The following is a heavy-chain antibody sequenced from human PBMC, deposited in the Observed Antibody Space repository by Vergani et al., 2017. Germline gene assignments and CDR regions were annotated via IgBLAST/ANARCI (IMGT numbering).Heavy chain of an antibody. CDR2: LSTTGGG. CDR3: AGDTHSWRRADR. V-gene: IGHV4-59*02. Sequence: QAQLQESGPGLVKPSETLSLTCHVFGVSVTDYNCNWIRQAPGKGLEWIGSLSTTGGGTHARHNPSLKSRVSISVDSTKSQFSLGLTSVTAAGSAIYYCAGDTHSWRRADRWGQGLLVSVSS. CDR1: GVSVTDYN. J-gene: IGHJ5*02. D-gene: IGHD6-13*01.